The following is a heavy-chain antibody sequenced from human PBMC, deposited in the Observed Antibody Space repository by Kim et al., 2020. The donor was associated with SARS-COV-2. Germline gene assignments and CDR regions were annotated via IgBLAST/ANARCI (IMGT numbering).Heavy chain of an antibody. J-gene: IGHJ5*02. V-gene: IGHV4-31*03. CDR1: GGSISSGGYY. CDR3: ARGDYSGYDRGGFNWFDP. CDR2: IYYSGST. D-gene: IGHD5-12*01. Sequence: SETLSLTCTVSGGSISSGGYYWSWIRQHPGKGLEWIGYIYYSGSTYYNPSLKSRVTISVDTSKNQFSLKLSSVTAADTAVYYCARGDYSGYDRGGFNWFDPWGQGTLVTVSS.